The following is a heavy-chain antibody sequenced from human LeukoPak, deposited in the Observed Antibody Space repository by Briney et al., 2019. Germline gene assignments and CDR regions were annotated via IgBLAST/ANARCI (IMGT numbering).Heavy chain of an antibody. V-gene: IGHV3-23*01. CDR1: GFTFNTYA. CDR3: AKCMSDTGVYLNFDN. J-gene: IGHJ4*02. CDR2: ISSSDSGS. Sequence: PGGSLRLSCEASGFTFNTYAMSWVRQAPGKGLQWVSDISSSDSGSYYTGSVEGRFAMSRDNSRNTLYLQMNNLRAEDTAVYYFAKCMSDTGVYLNFDNWVQRTLVTVSS. D-gene: IGHD2-8*01.